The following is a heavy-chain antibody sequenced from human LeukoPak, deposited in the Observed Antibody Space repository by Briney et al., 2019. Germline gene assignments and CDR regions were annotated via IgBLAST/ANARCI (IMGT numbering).Heavy chain of an antibody. CDR3: ARVAPFNWFDP. J-gene: IGHJ5*02. CDR1: GGSISSYY. Sequence: SETLSLTCTVSGGSISSYYWSWIRQPPGKGLEWIGYIYYSGSTNYNPSLKSRVTISVDTSKNQFSLKLSSVTAVDTAVYYCARVAPFNWFDPWGQGTLVTVSS. CDR2: IYYSGST. V-gene: IGHV4-59*01.